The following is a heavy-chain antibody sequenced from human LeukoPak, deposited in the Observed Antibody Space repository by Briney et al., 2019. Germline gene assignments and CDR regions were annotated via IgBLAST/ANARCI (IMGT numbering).Heavy chain of an antibody. CDR2: INHSGST. J-gene: IGHJ3*02. CDR3: ARARGGAFDI. D-gene: IGHD3-10*01. CDR1: GGSFSGYY. V-gene: IGHV4-34*01. Sequence: SETLSLTCAVYGGSFSGYYWSWIRQPPGKGLEWIGEINHSGSTNYNPSLKSRVTISVDTSKNQFSLKLRSVTAADTAVYYCARARGGAFDIWGQGTMVTVSS.